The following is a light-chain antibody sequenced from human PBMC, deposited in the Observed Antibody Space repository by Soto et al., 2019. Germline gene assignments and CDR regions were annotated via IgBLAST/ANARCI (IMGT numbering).Light chain of an antibody. J-gene: IGKJ1*01. CDR2: DAS. V-gene: IGKV3-20*01. CDR1: QSISSSY. Sequence: EIVLTQSPGTLSLSPGERATLSCRASQSISSSYLAWYQHKPGQAPRLLIYDASSRATGIPDRFSGSGSGTDFTLTISRLEPEDFAVYYCQQYVSSPPTFGQGTEVEIK. CDR3: QQYVSSPPT.